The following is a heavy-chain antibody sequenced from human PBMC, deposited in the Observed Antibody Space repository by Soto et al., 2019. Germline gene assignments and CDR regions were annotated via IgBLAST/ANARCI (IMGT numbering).Heavy chain of an antibody. V-gene: IGHV3-23*01. CDR2: ISGSGGST. J-gene: IGHJ4*02. Sequence: GGSLRLSCAASGFTFSSCAMGWVRQAPGKGLEWVSAISGSGGSTYYADSVKGRFTISRDNSKNTLYLQMNSLRAEDTAVYYCTKDRGRNPDYWGQGTLVTVSS. D-gene: IGHD3-10*01. CDR3: TKDRGRNPDY. CDR1: GFTFSSCA.